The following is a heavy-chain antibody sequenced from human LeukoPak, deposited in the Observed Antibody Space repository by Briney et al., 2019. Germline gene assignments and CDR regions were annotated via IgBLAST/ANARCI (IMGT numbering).Heavy chain of an antibody. J-gene: IGHJ4*02. D-gene: IGHD6-19*01. V-gene: IGHV4-4*07. CDR3: AGDPQADSSGWYGGDY. CDR2: IYTSGST. Sequence: KSSETLSLTCTVSGGSISSYYWSWIRQPAGKGLEWIGRIYTSGSTNYNPSLKSRVTMSVDTSKNQFSLKLSSVTAADTAVYYCAGDPQADSSGWYGGDYWGQGTLVTVSS. CDR1: GGSISSYY.